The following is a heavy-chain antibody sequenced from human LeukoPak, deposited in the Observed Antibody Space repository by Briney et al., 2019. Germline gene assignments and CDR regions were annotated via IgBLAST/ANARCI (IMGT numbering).Heavy chain of an antibody. CDR3: TREMATMTSRKTLDY. Sequence: GGSLRLSCAASRFTFSNAWMSWVRQAPGKGLEWVGRIKSKTDGGTTDYAAPVKGRFTISRDDSKNTLYLQMNSLKTEDTAVYYCTREMATMTSRKTLDYWGQGTLVTVSS. J-gene: IGHJ4*02. CDR2: IKSKTDGGTT. CDR1: RFTFSNAW. D-gene: IGHD5-12*01. V-gene: IGHV3-15*01.